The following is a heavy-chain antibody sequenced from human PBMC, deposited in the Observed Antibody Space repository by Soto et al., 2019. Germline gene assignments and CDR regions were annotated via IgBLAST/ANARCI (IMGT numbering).Heavy chain of an antibody. D-gene: IGHD3-3*01. CDR1: GFTFSSYS. Sequence: GGSLRLSCAASGFTFSSYSMNWVRQAPGKGLEWVSSISSSSSYIYYADSVKGRFTISRDNSKNTLYLQMNSLRAEDTAVYYCAKNEAYDFWSGSWFDPWGQGTLVTVSS. CDR3: AKNEAYDFWSGSWFDP. CDR2: ISSSSSYI. V-gene: IGHV3-21*04. J-gene: IGHJ5*02.